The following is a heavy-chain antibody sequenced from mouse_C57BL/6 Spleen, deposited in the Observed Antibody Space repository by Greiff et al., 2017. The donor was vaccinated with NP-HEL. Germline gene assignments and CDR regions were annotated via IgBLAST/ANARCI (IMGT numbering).Heavy chain of an antibody. CDR2: IYPGDGDT. V-gene: IGHV1-80*01. Sequence: VQLQQSGAELVKPGASVKISCKASGYAFSSYWMNWVKQRPGKGLEWIGQIYPGDGDTNYNGKFKGKATLTADKSSSTAYMQLSSLTSEDSAVYFCARSRSNYYGSSYDAMDYWGQGTSVTVSS. CDR1: GYAFSSYW. D-gene: IGHD1-1*01. CDR3: ARSRSNYYGSSYDAMDY. J-gene: IGHJ4*01.